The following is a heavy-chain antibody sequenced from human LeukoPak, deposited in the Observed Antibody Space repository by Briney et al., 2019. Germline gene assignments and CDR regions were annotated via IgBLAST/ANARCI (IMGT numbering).Heavy chain of an antibody. CDR1: GFTFSSYA. J-gene: IGHJ4*02. Sequence: PGGSLRLSCAASGFTFSSYAMSWVRQPPGKGLEWIGSIYYSGSTYYNPSLKSRVTISVDTSKNQFSLKLSSVTAADTAVYYCAMVRGVITTEIDYWGQGTLVTVSS. CDR3: AMVRGVITTEIDY. V-gene: IGHV4-38-2*01. D-gene: IGHD3-10*01. CDR2: IYYSGST.